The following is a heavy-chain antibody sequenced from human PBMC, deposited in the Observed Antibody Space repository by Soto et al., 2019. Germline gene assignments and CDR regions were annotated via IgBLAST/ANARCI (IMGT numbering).Heavy chain of an antibody. J-gene: IGHJ5*02. CDR1: GYTFTSYY. V-gene: IGHV1-46*01. D-gene: IGHD3-22*01. CDR2: INPSGGST. CDR3: AREDYYDSSGYYNWFDP. Sequence: ASVKVSCKASGYTFTSYYMHWVRQAPGQGLEWMGIINPSGGSTSYAQKFQGRVTMTRDTSTSTVYMELSSLRSEDTAVYYCAREDYYDSSGYYNWFDPWGQGTLVTVSS.